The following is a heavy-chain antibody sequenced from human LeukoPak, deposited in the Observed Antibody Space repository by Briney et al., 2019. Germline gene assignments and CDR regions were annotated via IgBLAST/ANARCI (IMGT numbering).Heavy chain of an antibody. J-gene: IGHJ6*02. CDR1: GFTFSSYG. CDR3: AKANYYYGMDV. Sequence: GGSLRLSCAASGFTFSSYGMHWVRQAPGKGLEWVAVISYDGSNKYYADSVKGRFTISRDNSKNTLCLQMNSLRAEDTAVYYCAKANYYYGMDVWGQGTTATVSS. CDR2: ISYDGSNK. V-gene: IGHV3-30*18.